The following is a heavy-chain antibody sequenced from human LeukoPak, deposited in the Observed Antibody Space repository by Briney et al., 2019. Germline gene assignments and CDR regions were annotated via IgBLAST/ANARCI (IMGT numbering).Heavy chain of an antibody. D-gene: IGHD2-15*01. CDR1: GFTFSNAW. Sequence: GGSLRLSCAASGFTFSNAWMSWVRQAPGKGLEWVGRIKSKTDGGTTDYAAPVKGRFTISRDDSKNTLYLQMNSLRAEDTAIYFCAKGQVEYCSGSRCYPFDDWGQGTLVTVSS. CDR3: AKGQVEYCSGSRCYPFDD. J-gene: IGHJ4*02. V-gene: IGHV3-15*01. CDR2: IKSKTDGGTT.